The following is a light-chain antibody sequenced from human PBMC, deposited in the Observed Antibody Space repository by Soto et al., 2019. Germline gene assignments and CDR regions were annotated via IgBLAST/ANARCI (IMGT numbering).Light chain of an antibody. CDR2: GAS. CDR3: QQFNNWPPMYT. J-gene: IGKJ2*01. V-gene: IGKV3-15*01. Sequence: EIVMTQSPATLSVSPGERATLSCRASQSVSSNLAWYQQKPGQAPRLLIYGASTRATGIPARFSGSGYGTEFTLTLSSLQSEDFAVYYCQQFNNWPPMYTLGQGTKLEIK. CDR1: QSVSSN.